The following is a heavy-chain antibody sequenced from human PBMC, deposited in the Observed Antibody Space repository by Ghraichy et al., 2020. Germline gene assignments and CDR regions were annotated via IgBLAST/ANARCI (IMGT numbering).Heavy chain of an antibody. CDR2: VDTAGDP. V-gene: IGHV3-13*05. J-gene: IGHJ2*01. Sequence: AGSLRLSCAASGFTFSRYDMHWVRQSTGKGLEWVSGVDTAGDPYYPGSVKGRFTISRENAKNSLYLQMNSLSAGDTAVYYCAREIAVPGFWYFDLWGRGTLVTVSS. CDR3: AREIAVPGFWYFDL. D-gene: IGHD6-13*01. CDR1: GFTFSRYD.